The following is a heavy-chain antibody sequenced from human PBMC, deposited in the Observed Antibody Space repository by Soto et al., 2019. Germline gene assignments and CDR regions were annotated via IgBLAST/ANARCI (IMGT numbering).Heavy chain of an antibody. CDR2: IYYSGST. V-gene: IGHV4-39*01. CDR1: GGSISSSSYY. Sequence: SETLSLTCTVSGGSISSSSYYWGWIRRPPGKGLEWIGSIYYSGSTYYNPSLKSRVTISVDTSKNQFSLKLSSVTAADTAVYYCARRASYSNYEGYYYYMDVWGKGTTVTVSS. CDR3: ARRASYSNYEGYYYYMDV. J-gene: IGHJ6*03. D-gene: IGHD4-4*01.